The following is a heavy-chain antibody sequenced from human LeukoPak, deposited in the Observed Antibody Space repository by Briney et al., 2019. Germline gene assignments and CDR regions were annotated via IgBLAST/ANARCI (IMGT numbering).Heavy chain of an antibody. D-gene: IGHD5-24*01. CDR3: ARDRDGCNFRFSLFDY. Sequence: GGSLRLSCAASGFTFSDYYMSWIRQAPGKGLEWVSYISSSGSTIYYADSVKGRFTISRDNAKNSLYLQMNSLRAEDTAVYYCARDRDGCNFRFSLFDYWGQGTLVTVSS. CDR1: GFTFSDYY. CDR2: ISSSGSTI. J-gene: IGHJ4*02. V-gene: IGHV3-11*01.